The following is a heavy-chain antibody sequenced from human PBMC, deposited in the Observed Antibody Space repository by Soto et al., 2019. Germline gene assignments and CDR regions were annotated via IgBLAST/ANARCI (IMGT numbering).Heavy chain of an antibody. J-gene: IGHJ4*02. CDR3: ARPRMRVWLVFYPPTSFDS. Sequence: SETLSLTCTVSDASMTSSGQYWGWIRQPPGKALEWIGSVSDSGSTYYNLSLKSRVTISVDKSKNQFSLTLTSVTAADTAVYFCARPRMRVWLVFYPPTSFDSWGQGLLVTVSS. CDR1: DASMTSSGQY. D-gene: IGHD2-2*01. V-gene: IGHV4-39*01. CDR2: VSDSGST.